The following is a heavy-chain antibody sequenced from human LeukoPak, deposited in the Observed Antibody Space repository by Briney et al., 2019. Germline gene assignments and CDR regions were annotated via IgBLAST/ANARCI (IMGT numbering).Heavy chain of an antibody. CDR1: GYTFTSYA. CDR3: ARMYSSGWYKANWFDP. J-gene: IGHJ5*02. Sequence: GASVKVSCKASGYTFTSYAMHWVRQAPGQRLEWMGWINAGNGNTKYSQKFQGRVTITRDTSASTAYMELSSLRSEDTAVYYCARMYSSGWYKANWFDPWGQGTLVTVSS. CDR2: INAGNGNT. D-gene: IGHD6-13*01. V-gene: IGHV1-3*01.